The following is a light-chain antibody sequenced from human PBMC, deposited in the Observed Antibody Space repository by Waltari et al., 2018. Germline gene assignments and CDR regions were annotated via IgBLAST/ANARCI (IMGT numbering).Light chain of an antibody. CDR1: QSVLNSANNENY. J-gene: IGKJ3*01. Sequence: DIVMTQSPDSLAVSLGERAAINCKSSQSVLNSANNENYLTWYQKKSGQPPKLLIYWASTRESGVPDRFSGSGSGTDFTLTINSLQPEDFATYYCQQSSSTPPFTFGPGTKVDIK. V-gene: IGKV4-1*01. CDR3: QQSSSTPPFT. CDR2: WAS.